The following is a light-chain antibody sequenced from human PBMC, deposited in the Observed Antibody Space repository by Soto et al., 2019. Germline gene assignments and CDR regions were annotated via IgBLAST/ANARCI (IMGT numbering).Light chain of an antibody. J-gene: IGLJ2*01. V-gene: IGLV2-14*01. CDR2: DVT. Sequence: QSALTQPASVSGSPGQSITISCTGTSSDIGGYDYVSWYQQYPGKVPKLMIYDVTNRASGVPSRLSASKSGDTASLTISGLQAEDEADYYCSSYTSTSTLVVFGGGTKLTVL. CDR3: SSYTSTSTLVV. CDR1: SSDIGGYDY.